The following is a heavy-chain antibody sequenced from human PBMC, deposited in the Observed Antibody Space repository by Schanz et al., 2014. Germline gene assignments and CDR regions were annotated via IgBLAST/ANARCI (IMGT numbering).Heavy chain of an antibody. D-gene: IGHD4-17*01. CDR2: INLSGGST. J-gene: IGHJ5*02. V-gene: IGHV1-18*01. CDR3: ATLDYADSVS. CDR1: GYTFTSYG. Sequence: QVQLVQSGAEVKKPGASVKVSCKASGYTFTSYGISWVRQAPGQGLEWMGIINLSGGSTNNAQKLQGRVTMTTDTSTSTAYMELRSLRSDDTAVYYCATLDYADSVSWGQGTLVTVSS.